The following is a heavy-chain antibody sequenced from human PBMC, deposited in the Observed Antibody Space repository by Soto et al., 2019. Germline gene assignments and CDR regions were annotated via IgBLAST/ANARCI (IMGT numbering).Heavy chain of an antibody. J-gene: IGHJ6*02. Sequence: EVQLVESGGGLAKPGGSLRLSCAASGFTFSNAWMNWVRQGPGKGLEWVGRIKSKSDGGTTDYAAPVKGRFTISRDDSRNTLYLQMSSLKTEDTALYYCVTSTKDLTDHYYLHGMGVWGQGTTVTVSS. V-gene: IGHV3-15*07. CDR2: IKSKSDGGTT. D-gene: IGHD3-10*01. CDR1: GFTFSNAW. CDR3: VTSTKDLTDHYYLHGMGV.